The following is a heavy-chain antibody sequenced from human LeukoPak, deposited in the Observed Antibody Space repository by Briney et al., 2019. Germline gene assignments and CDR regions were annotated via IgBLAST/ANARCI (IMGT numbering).Heavy chain of an antibody. V-gene: IGHV4-34*01. CDR3: ARVSASGTKFDY. Sequence: SETLSLTCAVYGGSFSGYYWSWIRQPPGKGLEWIGEINHSGSTNYNPSLKSRVTISVDTSKNQFSLKLSSVTAADTAVYYCARVSASGTKFDYWGQGTLVTVSS. J-gene: IGHJ4*02. D-gene: IGHD3-10*01. CDR2: INHSGST. CDR1: GGSFSGYY.